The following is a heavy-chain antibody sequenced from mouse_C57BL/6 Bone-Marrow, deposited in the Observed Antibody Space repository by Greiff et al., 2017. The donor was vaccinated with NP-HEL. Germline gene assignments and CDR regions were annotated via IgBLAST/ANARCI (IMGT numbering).Heavy chain of an antibody. Sequence: DVKLQESGPGLVKPSQSLSLTCSVTGYSITSGYYWNWIRQFPGNKLEWMGYISYDGSNNYNPSLKNRISITRDTSKNQFFLKLNSVTTEDTATYYCARPNWDGWYFDVWGTGTTVTVSS. CDR3: ARPNWDGWYFDV. J-gene: IGHJ1*03. D-gene: IGHD4-1*02. CDR2: ISYDGSN. V-gene: IGHV3-6*01. CDR1: GYSITSGYY.